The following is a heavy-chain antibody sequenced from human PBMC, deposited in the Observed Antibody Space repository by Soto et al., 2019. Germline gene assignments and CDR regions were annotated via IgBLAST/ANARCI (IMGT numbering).Heavy chain of an antibody. Sequence: QVQLVESGGGVVQPGRSLRLSCAASGFTFSSYAMHWVRQAPGKGLEWVAVISYDGSNKYYADSVKGRFTISRDNSKNTRYLQMNSLRAKDTAVYYCARGYYDSSGYYPDAFDIRGQGTMVTVSS. V-gene: IGHV3-30-3*01. CDR1: GFTFSSYA. CDR3: ARGYYDSSGYYPDAFDI. D-gene: IGHD3-22*01. J-gene: IGHJ3*02. CDR2: ISYDGSNK.